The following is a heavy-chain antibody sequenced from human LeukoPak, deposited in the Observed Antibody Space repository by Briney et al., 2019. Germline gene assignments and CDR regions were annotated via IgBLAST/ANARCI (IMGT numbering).Heavy chain of an antibody. V-gene: IGHV3-48*01. J-gene: IGHJ3*02. CDR1: GLTFSGYD. Sequence: GGSLRLSCAASGLTFSGYDMHWVRQAPGKGLEWVSYISSSSSTIYYADSVKGRFTISRDNAKNSLYLQMNSLRAEDTAVYYCASYDGSDFDIWGQGTMVTVSS. D-gene: IGHD3-22*01. CDR3: ASYDGSDFDI. CDR2: ISSSSSTI.